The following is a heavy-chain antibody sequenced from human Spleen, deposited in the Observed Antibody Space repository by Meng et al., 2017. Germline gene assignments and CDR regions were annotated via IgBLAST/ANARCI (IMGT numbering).Heavy chain of an antibody. J-gene: IGHJ3*02. Sequence: ASVKVSCKVVGDTLPGLSMHWVRQAPGKGLEWMGGFDPEDGETIYAQKFQGRVTMTEDTSTDTAYMELSSLRSEDTAVYYCARSVGSGSSLAFDIWGQGTMVTVSS. V-gene: IGHV1-24*01. CDR2: FDPEDGET. CDR1: GDTLPGLS. D-gene: IGHD1-26*01. CDR3: ARSVGSGSSLAFDI.